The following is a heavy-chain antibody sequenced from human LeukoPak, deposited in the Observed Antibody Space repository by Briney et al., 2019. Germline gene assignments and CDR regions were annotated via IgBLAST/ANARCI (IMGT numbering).Heavy chain of an antibody. D-gene: IGHD4-17*01. Sequence: SETLSLTCAVYGGSFSGYYWSWIRQPPGKGLEWIGEINHSGSTNYNPSLKSRVTISVDTSKNQFSLKLSSVTAADTAAYYCARVNYGYYYGMDVWGQGTTVTVSS. CDR2: INHSGST. CDR1: GGSFSGYY. V-gene: IGHV4-34*01. J-gene: IGHJ6*02. CDR3: ARVNYGYYYGMDV.